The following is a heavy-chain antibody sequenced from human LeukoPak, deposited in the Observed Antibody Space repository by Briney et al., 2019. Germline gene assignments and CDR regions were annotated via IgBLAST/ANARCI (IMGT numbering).Heavy chain of an antibody. CDR1: GYTFTSYQ. J-gene: IGHJ4*02. Sequence: ASVKVSCKASGYTFTSYQMHWVRQAPGQGLEWMGIINPSGGSTSYAQKFQGRVTMTTDTSTTTAYMDVRSLRSDDTAVYYCARVGHRDEDHFDYWGQGTLVTVSS. V-gene: IGHV1-46*01. D-gene: IGHD5-24*01. CDR2: INPSGGST. CDR3: ARVGHRDEDHFDY.